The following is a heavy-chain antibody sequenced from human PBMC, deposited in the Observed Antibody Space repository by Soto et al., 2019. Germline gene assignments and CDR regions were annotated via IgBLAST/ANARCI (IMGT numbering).Heavy chain of an antibody. V-gene: IGHV2-26*01. CDR2: ILSNDGK. CDR3: ARMLAVNYYYYYMDV. Sequence: QVTLKESGPVLVRPTETLTLTCTVSGFSLNNARVGVSWIRQPPGKALEWLAHILSNDGKSYSTSLKTRLSISNDTSKSQVVLTMTNMDPVDTATYYCARMLAVNYYYYYMDVWGKGTTVTVSS. D-gene: IGHD3-10*01. J-gene: IGHJ6*03. CDR1: GFSLNNARVG.